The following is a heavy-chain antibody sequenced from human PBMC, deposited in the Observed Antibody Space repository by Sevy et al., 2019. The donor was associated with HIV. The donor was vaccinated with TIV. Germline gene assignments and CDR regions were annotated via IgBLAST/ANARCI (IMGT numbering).Heavy chain of an antibody. CDR1: GYTLTELS. J-gene: IGHJ3*02. Sequence: ASVKVSCKVSGYTLTELSMHWVRQAPGKGLEWMGGFDPEDAETIYSQKFQGRVTMTEDTSTDTAYMELSSLRSEDTAVYYCATGYYDSSGYYQDAFDIWGQGTMVTVSS. V-gene: IGHV1-24*01. D-gene: IGHD3-22*01. CDR3: ATGYYDSSGYYQDAFDI. CDR2: FDPEDAET.